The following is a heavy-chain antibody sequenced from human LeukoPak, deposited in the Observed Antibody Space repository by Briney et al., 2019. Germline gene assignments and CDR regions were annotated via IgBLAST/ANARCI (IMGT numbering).Heavy chain of an antibody. CDR2: INPNSGGT. V-gene: IGHV1-2*02. J-gene: IGHJ3*02. Sequence: ASVKVSCKASGYTFTGYYMHWVRQAPGQGLEWMGWINPNSGGTNYQGRVTMTRDTSISTAYMELSRLRSDDTAVYYCAKVVPAARDAFDIWGQGTMVTVSS. CDR3: AKVVPAARDAFDI. D-gene: IGHD2-2*01. CDR1: GYTFTGYY.